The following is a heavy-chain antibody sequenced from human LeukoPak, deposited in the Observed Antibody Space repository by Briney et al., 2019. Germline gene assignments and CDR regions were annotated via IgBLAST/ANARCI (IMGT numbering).Heavy chain of an antibody. D-gene: IGHD1-26*01. CDR3: AREALVPDY. Sequence: PGGSLRLSCAASGFTFSDYYMSWIRQAPGTGLEWVSYISTSGSTTLYADSVKGRFTISRDNAKNSLYLQMNSLRAEDTAVYYCAREALVPDYWGQGTPVTVSP. J-gene: IGHJ4*02. CDR2: ISTSGSTT. CDR1: GFTFSDYY. V-gene: IGHV3-11*01.